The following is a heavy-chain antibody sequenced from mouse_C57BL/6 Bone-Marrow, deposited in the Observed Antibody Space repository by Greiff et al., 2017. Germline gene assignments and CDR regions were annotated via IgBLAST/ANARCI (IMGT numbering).Heavy chain of an antibody. D-gene: IGHD1-1*01. Sequence: VQLQQSGAELVKPGASVKISCKASGYTFTDYYINWVKQRPGPGLAWIGKIGPGSGSTHYNEKFKGKATLTADKSSSTAYMPLSSLTSEDSAVYFCARKEYYGSSYFGCWGQGTTLTVSS. J-gene: IGHJ2*01. CDR3: ARKEYYGSSYFGC. CDR1: GYTFTDYY. V-gene: IGHV1-77*01. CDR2: IGPGSGST.